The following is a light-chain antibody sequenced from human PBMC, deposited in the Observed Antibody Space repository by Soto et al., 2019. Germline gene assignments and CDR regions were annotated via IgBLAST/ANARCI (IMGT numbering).Light chain of an antibody. CDR3: QQYNSYSRT. CDR2: KAS. V-gene: IGKV1-5*03. CDR1: QSISSW. Sequence: DIQMTQSPSTLSASVGDRVTITCRASQSISSWLAWYQQKPGKAPKLLIYKASSLESGVPSMFSGSGSGTEFTLTISSMQPDDFATYYCQQYNSYSRTFGQGTTVEIK. J-gene: IGKJ1*01.